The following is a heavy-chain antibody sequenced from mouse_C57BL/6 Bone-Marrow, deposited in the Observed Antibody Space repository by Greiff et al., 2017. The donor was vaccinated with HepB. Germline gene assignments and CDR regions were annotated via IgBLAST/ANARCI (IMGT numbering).Heavy chain of an antibody. Sequence: ESGPGLVKPSQSLSLTCSVTGYSITSGYYWNWIRQFPGNKLEWMGYISYDGSNKYNPSLKNRISITRDTSKNQFFLKLNSVTTEDTATYYCARGWLLRGYYLDYWGQGTTLTVSS. V-gene: IGHV3-6*01. CDR2: ISYDGSN. CDR1: GYSITSGYY. D-gene: IGHD2-3*01. CDR3: ARGWLLRGYYLDY. J-gene: IGHJ2*01.